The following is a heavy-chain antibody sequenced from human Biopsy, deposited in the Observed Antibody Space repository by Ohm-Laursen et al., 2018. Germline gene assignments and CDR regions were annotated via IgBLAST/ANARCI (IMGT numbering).Heavy chain of an antibody. V-gene: IGHV3-23*01. D-gene: IGHD2-2*01. CDR1: GFIFSRND. Sequence: SLRLSCAASGFIFSRNDMSWVRQAPEKGLEWVSGISGSGASTYYADTVKGRFTISRDNSKNTLFLQMDSLRADDTAVYYCVKAYSAMYWFDPWGQGTLVTVSS. J-gene: IGHJ5*02. CDR2: ISGSGAST. CDR3: VKAYSAMYWFDP.